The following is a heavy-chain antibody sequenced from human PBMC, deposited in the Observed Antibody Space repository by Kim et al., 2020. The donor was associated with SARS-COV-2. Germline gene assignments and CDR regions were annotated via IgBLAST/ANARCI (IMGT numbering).Heavy chain of an antibody. CDR2: T. D-gene: IGHD2-2*01. J-gene: IGHJ4*02. CDR3: AGHAYASPEDY. Sequence: TYYTPSLKSRVTQSVDTSKNQFSLKLNSVSAADTAVYYCAGHAYASPEDYWGQGTLVTVSS. V-gene: IGHV4-39*01.